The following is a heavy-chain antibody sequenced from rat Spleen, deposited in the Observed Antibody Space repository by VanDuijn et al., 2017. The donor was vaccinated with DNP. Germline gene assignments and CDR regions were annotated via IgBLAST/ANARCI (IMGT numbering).Heavy chain of an antibody. Sequence: EVQLVESGGGLVQPGRSLKLSCAASGFTFSDYNMAWVRQAPKKGLEWVASINPDGGGTYYGDSVKGRFTISGDNAKSTLFLQMDSLRSEETATYYCAKAGGYSPWYFDYWGQGVMVTVSS. J-gene: IGHJ2*01. D-gene: IGHD1-11*01. CDR1: GFTFSDYN. CDR2: INPDGGGT. V-gene: IGHV5S10*01. CDR3: AKAGGYSPWYFDY.